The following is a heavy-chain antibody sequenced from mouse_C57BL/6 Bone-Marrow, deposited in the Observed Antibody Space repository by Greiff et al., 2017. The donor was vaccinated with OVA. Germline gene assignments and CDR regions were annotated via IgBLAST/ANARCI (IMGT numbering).Heavy chain of an antibody. CDR1: GYTFTSYW. V-gene: IGHV1-50*01. CDR2: IDPSDSYT. D-gene: IGHD2-3*01. CDR3: ERGDTGYYVDYFDY. J-gene: IGHJ2*01. Sequence: QVQLQQPGAELVKPGASVKLSCKASGYTFTSYWMQWVKQRPGQGLEWIGEIDPSDSYTNYNQKFKGKATLTVDTSSSTAYMQLSSLTSEDSAVNYCERGDTGYYVDYFDYWGQGTTLTVSS.